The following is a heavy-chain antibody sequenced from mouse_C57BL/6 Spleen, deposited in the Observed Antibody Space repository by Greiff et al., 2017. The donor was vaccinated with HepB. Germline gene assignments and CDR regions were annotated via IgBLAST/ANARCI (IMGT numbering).Heavy chain of an antibody. J-gene: IGHJ1*03. CDR3: ARGSGSSHWYFDV. D-gene: IGHD1-1*01. Sequence: VQLQQSVAELVRPGASVKLSCTASGFNIKNTYMHWVKQRPDQGMEWIGLIDPATGNTKYAPKFQGKATITADTSSNTAYLQLSSRTSEDTAIYYCARGSGSSHWYFDVWGTGTTVTVAS. CDR2: IDPATGNT. V-gene: IGHV14-3*01. CDR1: GFNIKNTY.